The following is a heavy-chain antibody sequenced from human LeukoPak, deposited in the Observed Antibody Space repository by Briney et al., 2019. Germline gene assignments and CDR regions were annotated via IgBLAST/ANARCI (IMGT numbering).Heavy chain of an antibody. J-gene: IGHJ6*02. CDR1: GGSFSGYY. D-gene: IGHD3-10*01. CDR2: INHSGST. V-gene: IGHV4-34*01. CDR3: ARARITMIRGVAYGMDV. Sequence: SETLSLTCAVYGGSFSGYYWNWIRQPPGKGLEWIGKINHSGSTNYNPSLKSRVTISVDTSKNQFSLKLSSVTAADTAVYYCARARITMIRGVAYGMDVWGQGTTVTVSS.